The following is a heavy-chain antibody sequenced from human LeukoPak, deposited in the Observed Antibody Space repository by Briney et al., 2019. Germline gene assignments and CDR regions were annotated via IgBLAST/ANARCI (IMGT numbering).Heavy chain of an antibody. J-gene: IGHJ5*02. Sequence: SETLSLTCTVSGGSISSYYWSWIRQPPGKGLEWIGYIYYSGSTNYNPSLKSRVTMSVDTSKNQFSLKLSSVTAADTAVYYCARNPEGWFDPWGQGTLVTVSS. CDR1: GGSISSYY. V-gene: IGHV4-59*12. CDR3: ARNPEGWFDP. CDR2: IYYSGST.